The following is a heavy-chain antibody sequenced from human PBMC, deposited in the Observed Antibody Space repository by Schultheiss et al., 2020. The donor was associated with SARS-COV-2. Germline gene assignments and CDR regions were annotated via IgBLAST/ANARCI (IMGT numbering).Heavy chain of an antibody. CDR1: GGSISSGGYY. Sequence: SQTLSLTCAVSGGSISSGGYYWSWIRQHPGKGLEWIGYIYYSGSTYYNPSLKSRVTISVDTSKNQFSLKLSSVTAADTAVYYCARGRGYSYGYWDYYYGMDVWGQGTTVTVSS. CDR2: IYYSGST. D-gene: IGHD5-18*01. CDR3: ARGRGYSYGYWDYYYGMDV. V-gene: IGHV4-31*02. J-gene: IGHJ6*02.